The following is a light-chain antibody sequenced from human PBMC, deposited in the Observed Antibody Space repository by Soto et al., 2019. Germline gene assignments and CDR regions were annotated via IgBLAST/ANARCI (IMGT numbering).Light chain of an antibody. V-gene: IGKV3-15*01. CDR1: QSGSSN. Sequence: EVVMRQSPATLSVAPGERATLSCRASQSGSSNLAWYQQKPGQAPRVLIYGASTRATGIPARFSGSGSGTEFTLTISSLQSEDFAVYYCQQYNNWPLTFGGGTKVDI. CDR3: QQYNNWPLT. CDR2: GAS. J-gene: IGKJ4*01.